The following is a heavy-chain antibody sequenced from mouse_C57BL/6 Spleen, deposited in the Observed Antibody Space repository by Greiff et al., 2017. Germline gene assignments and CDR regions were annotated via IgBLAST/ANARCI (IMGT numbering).Heavy chain of an antibody. J-gene: IGHJ2*01. Sequence: EVKLVESGGDLVKPGGSLKLSCAASGFTFSSYGMSWVRQTPDKRLEWVATISSGGSYTYYPDSVKGRVTISRDNAKNTLYLQMSSLKSEDTAMYYCARHELATVVASPYYCDYWGQGTTLTVSS. CDR3: ARHELATVVASPYYCDY. CDR1: GFTFSSYG. V-gene: IGHV5-6*01. CDR2: ISSGGSYT. D-gene: IGHD1-1*01.